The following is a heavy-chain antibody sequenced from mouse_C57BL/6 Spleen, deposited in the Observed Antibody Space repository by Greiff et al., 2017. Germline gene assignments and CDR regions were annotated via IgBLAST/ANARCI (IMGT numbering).Heavy chain of an antibody. D-gene: IGHD1-2*01. CDR3: ARYDTTAYFDV. CDR1: GYTFTSYW. V-gene: IGHV1-52*01. CDR2: IDPSDSET. Sequence: QVQLQQPGAELVRPGSSVKLSCKASGYTFTSYWMHWVKQRPIQGLEWIGNIDPSDSETHYNQKFKDKATLTVDKSSSTAYMQLSSLTSEDSAVYYGARYDTTAYFDVWGTGTTVTVAS. J-gene: IGHJ1*03.